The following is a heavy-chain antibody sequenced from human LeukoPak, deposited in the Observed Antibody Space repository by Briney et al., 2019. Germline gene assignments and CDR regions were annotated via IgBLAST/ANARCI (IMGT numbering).Heavy chain of an antibody. V-gene: IGHV4-39*01. CDR1: GGSISSSSYY. D-gene: IGHD2-21*02. CDR3: ARLPYCGGDCYPNFDY. Sequence: PSETLSLACTVSGGSISSSSYYWGWIRQPPGKGLEWIGSIYYSGSTYYNPSLKSRVTISVDTSKNQFSLKLSSMTAADTAVYYCARLPYCGGDCYPNFDYWGQGTLVTVSS. J-gene: IGHJ4*02. CDR2: IYYSGST.